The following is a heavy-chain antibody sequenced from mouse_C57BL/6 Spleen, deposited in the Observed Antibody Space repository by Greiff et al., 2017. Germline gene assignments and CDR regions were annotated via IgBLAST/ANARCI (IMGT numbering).Heavy chain of an antibody. CDR3: ARSREITTVVASPAY. J-gene: IGHJ3*01. CDR1: GYTFTSYG. CDR2: IYPRSGNT. V-gene: IGHV1-81*01. Sequence: VKLQESGAELARPGASVKLSCKASGYTFTSYGISWVKQRTGQGLEWIGEIYPRSGNTYYNEKFKGKATLTADKSSSTAYMELRSLTSEDSAVYFCARSREITTVVASPAYWGQGTLVTVSA. D-gene: IGHD1-1*01.